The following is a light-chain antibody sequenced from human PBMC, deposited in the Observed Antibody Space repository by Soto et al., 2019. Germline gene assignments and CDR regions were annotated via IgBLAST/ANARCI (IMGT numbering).Light chain of an antibody. Sequence: DIQMTQSPSSLSAFVGDRVTITCQASQDIYNSLNWYQQKPGKAPKLLIYAAANLDTGVPSRFSGSGSGTDFTVTISSLQPEDIATYYCQHYDNLPPTFGPGTKVDIK. CDR1: QDIYNS. J-gene: IGKJ3*01. V-gene: IGKV1-33*01. CDR2: AAA. CDR3: QHYDNLPPT.